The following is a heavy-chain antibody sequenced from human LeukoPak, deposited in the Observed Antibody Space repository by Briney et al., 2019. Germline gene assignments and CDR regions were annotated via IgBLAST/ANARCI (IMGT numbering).Heavy chain of an antibody. CDR3: ARGIEDSSSWYFPY. V-gene: IGHV4-34*01. D-gene: IGHD6-13*01. J-gene: IGHJ4*02. CDR2: INHSGNT. Sequence: SETLSLTCAVYGGSFSGYYWSWIRQPPGKGLGWIGEINHSGNTNSNPSLKSRVTMSVDTSKNQFSLKLSSLTAADTAMYYCARGIEDSSSWYFPYWGQGTLVTVSS. CDR1: GGSFSGYY.